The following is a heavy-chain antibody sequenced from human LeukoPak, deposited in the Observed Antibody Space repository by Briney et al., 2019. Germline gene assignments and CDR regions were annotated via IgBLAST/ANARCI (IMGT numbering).Heavy chain of an antibody. V-gene: IGHV3-33*08. Sequence: PGRSLRLSCAASGFTFSSYGMHWVRQAPGKGLEWVAVIWYDGSNKNYADSVKGRFTISRDNSKNTLYLQMNSLRAEDTAVYYCARDRAAAMEYYYMDVWGKGTTVTVSS. CDR2: IWYDGSNK. CDR3: ARDRAAAMEYYYMDV. D-gene: IGHD2-2*01. J-gene: IGHJ6*03. CDR1: GFTFSSYG.